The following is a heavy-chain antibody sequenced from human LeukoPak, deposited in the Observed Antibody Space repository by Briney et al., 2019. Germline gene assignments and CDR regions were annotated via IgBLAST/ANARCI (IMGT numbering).Heavy chain of an antibody. CDR1: GGSFSGYY. V-gene: IGHV4-34*01. J-gene: IGHJ6*04. CDR3: ARGREVVVVAATIGYYYYYGMDV. CDR2: INHSGST. Sequence: SETLSLTCAVYGGSFSGYYWSWIRQRPGKGLEWIGEINHSGSTNYNPSLKSRVTISVDTSKNQFSLKLSSVTAADTAVYYCARGREVVVVAATIGYYYYYGMDVWGKGTTVTVSS. D-gene: IGHD2-15*01.